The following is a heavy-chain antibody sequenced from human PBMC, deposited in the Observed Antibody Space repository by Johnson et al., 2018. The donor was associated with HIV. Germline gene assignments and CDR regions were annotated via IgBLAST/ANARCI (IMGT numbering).Heavy chain of an antibody. D-gene: IGHD1-1*01. Sequence: VQLVESGGGLVKPGGSLRLSCAASGFTFSDFFMSWIRQAPGKGLEWVAVMRYDGSNKYYADSVKGRFTVPRDNTKNSLYLQLHSLRAADTAVYYCARYIILYWKAFDIWCQGTMVTVSS. V-gene: IGHV3-11*04. J-gene: IGHJ3*02. CDR1: GFTFSDFF. CDR2: MRYDGSNK. CDR3: ARYIILYWKAFDI.